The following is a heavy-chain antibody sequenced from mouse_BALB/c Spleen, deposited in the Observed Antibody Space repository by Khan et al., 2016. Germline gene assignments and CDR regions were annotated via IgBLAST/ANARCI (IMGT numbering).Heavy chain of an antibody. CDR2: IHYSGSP. D-gene: IGHD1-1*01. CDR1: GYSITSGYS. V-gene: IGHV3-1*02. Sequence: EVQLQESGPDLVKPSQSLSLTCTVTGYSITSGYSWHWIRQFPGNKLEWMGYIHYSGSPNYHPSLKSRISITRDISKNQFFLQLISVTTEDTATYYCARDYYGWFAYWGQGTLVTVSA. CDR3: ARDYYGWFAY. J-gene: IGHJ3*01.